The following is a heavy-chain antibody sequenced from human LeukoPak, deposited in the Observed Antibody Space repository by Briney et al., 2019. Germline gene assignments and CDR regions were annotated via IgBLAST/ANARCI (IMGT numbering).Heavy chain of an antibody. CDR1: GFTFSSYG. V-gene: IGHV3-33*01. J-gene: IGHJ4*02. D-gene: IGHD5-18*01. CDR2: IWYDGSNK. Sequence: GGSLRLSCAASGFTFSSYGMHWVRQAPGKGLEWVAVIWYDGSNKYYADSVKGRFTISRDNSKNMLYLQMNSLRAEDTAVYYCARSLDTAMVTGYWGQGTLVTVSS. CDR3: ARSLDTAMVTGY.